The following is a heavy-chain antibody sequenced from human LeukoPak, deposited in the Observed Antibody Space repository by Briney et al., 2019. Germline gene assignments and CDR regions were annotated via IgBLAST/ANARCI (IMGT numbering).Heavy chain of an antibody. CDR2: IIPIFGTA. CDR3: ARGDSIVATMSRFDY. D-gene: IGHD5-12*01. Sequence: SVKVSCKASGGTFSSYAISWVRQAPGQGLEWMGGIIPIFGTANYAQKFQGRVTITADESTSTAYMELSSLRSEDTAVYYCARGDSIVATMSRFDYWGQGTLVTVSS. V-gene: IGHV1-69*13. CDR1: GGTFSSYA. J-gene: IGHJ4*02.